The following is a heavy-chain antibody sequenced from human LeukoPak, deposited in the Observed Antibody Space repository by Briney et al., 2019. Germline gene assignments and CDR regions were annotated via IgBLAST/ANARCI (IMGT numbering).Heavy chain of an antibody. Sequence: GGSLRLSCEASGFTFSAYAMTWVRQAPGKGLEWVSIIYSGDNTYYADSVKGRFTISRDNSKNTLYLQMNSLRVEDTAVYYCARDRGSGYDPGYFDYWGQGTLVTVSS. D-gene: IGHD5-12*01. CDR3: ARDRGSGYDPGYFDY. V-gene: IGHV3-66*01. J-gene: IGHJ4*02. CDR2: IYSGDNT. CDR1: GFTFSAYA.